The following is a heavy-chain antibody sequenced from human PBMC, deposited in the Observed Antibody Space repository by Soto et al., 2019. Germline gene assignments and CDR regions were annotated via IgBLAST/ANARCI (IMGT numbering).Heavy chain of an antibody. D-gene: IGHD4-17*01. Sequence: EVQLVESGGGLVQPGGSLRLSCAASAFSVSSNYMSWVRQAPGKGLDWVSVIYSGGSTYYADFVKDRFTISRDNSKNTLYLQMNNLRAEDTAVYYCARDNTAYYYMDVWGKGTTVTVSS. CDR3: ARDNTAYYYMDV. CDR1: AFSVSSNY. J-gene: IGHJ6*03. V-gene: IGHV3-66*01. CDR2: IYSGGST.